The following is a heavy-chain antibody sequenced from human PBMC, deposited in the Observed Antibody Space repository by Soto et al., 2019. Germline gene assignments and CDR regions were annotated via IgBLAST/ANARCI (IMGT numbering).Heavy chain of an antibody. CDR1: GDSISSGNHY. J-gene: IGHJ5*02. D-gene: IGHD3-10*01. CDR3: ARTDYGTAYFDP. CDR2: IFYSGTA. Sequence: LSLTCTVSGDSISSGNHYWSWIRQPPGKGLEWIGYIFYSGTAYYNPSLKSRLTISVDTSKNQFSLKLSSVTAADTAVYYCARTDYGTAYFDPWGQGSLVTVSS. V-gene: IGHV4-30-4*01.